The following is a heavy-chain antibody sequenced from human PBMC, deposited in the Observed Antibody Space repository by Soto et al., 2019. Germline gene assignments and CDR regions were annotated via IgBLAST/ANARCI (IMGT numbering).Heavy chain of an antibody. D-gene: IGHD3-10*01. V-gene: IGHV4-59*01. CDR3: ALLDTTYYYGSGSYGYYGMDV. CDR2: IYYSGST. J-gene: IGHJ6*02. CDR1: GGSISSYY. Sequence: SETLSLTCTVSGGSISSYYWSWIRQPPGKGLEWIGYIYYSGSTNYNPSLKSRVTISVDTSKNQFSLKLSSVTAADTAVYYCALLDTTYYYGSGSYGYYGMDVWGQGTTVTVSS.